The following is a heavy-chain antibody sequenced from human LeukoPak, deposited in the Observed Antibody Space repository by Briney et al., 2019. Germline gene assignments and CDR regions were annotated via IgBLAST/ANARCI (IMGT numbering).Heavy chain of an antibody. CDR2: IYPGDSDT. CDR1: GYSFTNYW. Sequence: GESLKISCQGSGYSFTNYWIGWVRQLPGKGLEWMGMIYPGDSDTRYNPSFQGQVTISADKSISTAYLQWSSLKASDTAMYYCARSDTFDIWGQGTMVTVSS. CDR3: ARSDTFDI. J-gene: IGHJ3*02. V-gene: IGHV5-51*01.